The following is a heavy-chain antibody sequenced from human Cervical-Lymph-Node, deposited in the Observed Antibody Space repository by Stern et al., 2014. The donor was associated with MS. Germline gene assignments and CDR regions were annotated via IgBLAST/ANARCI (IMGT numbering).Heavy chain of an antibody. CDR2: IIPIFGIA. Sequence: QVQLVESGAEVKKPGSSVKVSCKASGGTFSSYAISWVRQAPGQGLEWMGGIIPIFGIANYAQKFQGRVTITADKSTSTAYMELSSLRSEDTAVYYCAREGELPPNWFDPWGQGTLVTVSS. V-gene: IGHV1-69*17. D-gene: IGHD1-26*01. CDR3: AREGELPPNWFDP. CDR1: GGTFSSYA. J-gene: IGHJ5*02.